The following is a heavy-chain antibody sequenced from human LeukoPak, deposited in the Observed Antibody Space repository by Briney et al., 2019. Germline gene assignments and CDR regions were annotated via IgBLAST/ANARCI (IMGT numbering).Heavy chain of an antibody. CDR1: GGSISSYY. Sequence: PSETLSPTCTVSGGSISSYYWSWIRQPAGKGLEWIGRIYITGSTNYNPSLKSRVTMSVATSKNQFSLRLSSVTAADTAVYYCARGIVIASTVHFDYWGQGTLVTVSS. V-gene: IGHV4-4*07. CDR2: IYITGST. D-gene: IGHD1-26*01. CDR3: ARGIVIASTVHFDY. J-gene: IGHJ4*02.